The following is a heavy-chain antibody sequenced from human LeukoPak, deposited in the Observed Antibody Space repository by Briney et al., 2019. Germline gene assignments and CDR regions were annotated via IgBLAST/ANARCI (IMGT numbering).Heavy chain of an antibody. Sequence: GGSLRLSCAASGFTFTTDPMPWVRQTPGKGLGWLGVLSYDGTDWYYADSVRGRFTISRDNSKKTLYLQMNSLPREDTAVYYCARGTPAVAGIDYWGLGTLVTVSS. D-gene: IGHD6-19*01. V-gene: IGHV3-30*04. CDR3: ARGTPAVAGIDY. CDR2: LSYDGTDW. CDR1: GFTFTTDP. J-gene: IGHJ4*02.